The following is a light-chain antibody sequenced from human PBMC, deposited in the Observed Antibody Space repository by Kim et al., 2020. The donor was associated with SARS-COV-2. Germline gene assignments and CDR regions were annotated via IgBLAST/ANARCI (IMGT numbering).Light chain of an antibody. CDR1: KLGDKY. J-gene: IGLJ2*01. CDR3: QAWDSSTDVV. CDR2: QDT. V-gene: IGLV3-1*01. Sequence: YELTQPPSVSVSPGQTASITCSGDKLGDKYACWYQQKPGQSPVLVIYQDTKRPSGIPERFSGSNSGNTATLTISGTQAMDEADYYCQAWDSSTDVVFGGGTQLTVL.